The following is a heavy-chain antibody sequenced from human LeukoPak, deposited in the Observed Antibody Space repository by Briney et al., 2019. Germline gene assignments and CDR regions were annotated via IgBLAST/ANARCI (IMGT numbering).Heavy chain of an antibody. D-gene: IGHD3-3*01. V-gene: IGHV4-34*01. CDR2: INHSGST. J-gene: IGHJ3*02. CDR1: GGSFSGYY. CDR3: ARELRFLEWLSVAAFDI. Sequence: SETLSLTCAVYGGSFSGYYWSWIRQPPGKGLEWIGEINHSGSTNYNPSLKSRVTISVDTSKNQFSLKLSSVTAADTAVYYCARELRFLEWLSVAAFDIWGQGTMVTVSS.